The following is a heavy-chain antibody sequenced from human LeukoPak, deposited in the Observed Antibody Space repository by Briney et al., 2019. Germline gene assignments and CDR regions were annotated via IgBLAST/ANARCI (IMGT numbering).Heavy chain of an antibody. CDR1: GYSFTSNW. D-gene: IGHD6-19*01. J-gene: IGHJ4*02. V-gene: IGHV1-18*04. CDR3: ARAGSGSGWYFDY. Sequence: GESLKISWKGSGYSFTSNWIGWVRQMPGKGLEWMGWISPYNGNTRYAQKFQGRVAMTTDTSTTTAYMELRGLRFNDTAVYYCARAGSGSGWYFDYWGQGTLVTVSS. CDR2: ISPYNGNT.